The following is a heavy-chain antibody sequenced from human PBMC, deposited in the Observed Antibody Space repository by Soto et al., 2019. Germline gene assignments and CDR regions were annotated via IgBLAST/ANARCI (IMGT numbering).Heavy chain of an antibody. D-gene: IGHD3-16*01. Sequence: PSETLSLTCTVSGGSISRSSSYWVWIRQPPGKGLEWIGSISSSAGTYYSPSLKSRVAISVDASKNQFSLKLSSVTAADTAIYYCARYESGHYGLDVWGQGTAVTVSS. CDR2: ISSSAGT. J-gene: IGHJ6*02. CDR3: ARYESGHYGLDV. V-gene: IGHV4-39*01. CDR1: GGSISRSSSY.